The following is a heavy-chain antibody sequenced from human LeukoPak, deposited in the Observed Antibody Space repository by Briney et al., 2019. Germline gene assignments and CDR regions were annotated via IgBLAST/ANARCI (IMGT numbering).Heavy chain of an antibody. CDR1: GYTFTSDG. V-gene: IGHV1-18*01. CDR2: ISAYNGNT. CDR3: AREEWELLNGHQFDY. D-gene: IGHD1-26*01. J-gene: IGHJ4*02. Sequence: ASVKVSCKASGYTFTSDGISWVRQAPGQGLEWMGWISAYNGNTNYAQKLQGRVTMTTDTSTSTAYMELRSLRSDDTAVYYCAREEWELLNGHQFDYWGQGTLVTVSS.